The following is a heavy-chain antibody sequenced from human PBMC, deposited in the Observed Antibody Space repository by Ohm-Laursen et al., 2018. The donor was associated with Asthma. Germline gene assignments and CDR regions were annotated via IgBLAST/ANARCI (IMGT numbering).Heavy chain of an antibody. CDR3: ATPLFLRGAFDL. Sequence: ASVKVSCKASGYGLSSNAISWVRQAPGQGLEWMGSLNPSGDTTSFAQKFQGRVSMTRDTSTSTVYMELSSLRYEDTAVYYCATPLFLRGAFDLWGQGTMVTVSS. J-gene: IGHJ3*01. CDR1: GYGLSSNA. D-gene: IGHD2/OR15-2a*01. V-gene: IGHV1-46*01. CDR2: LNPSGDTT.